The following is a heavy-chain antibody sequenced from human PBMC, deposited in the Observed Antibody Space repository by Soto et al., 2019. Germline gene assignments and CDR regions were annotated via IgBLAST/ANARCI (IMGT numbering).Heavy chain of an antibody. D-gene: IGHD3-3*01. Sequence: GGSLRLSCAASGFTFSSYSMNWVRQAPGKGLEWVSYISSSSSTIYYADSVKGRFTISRDNAKNSLYLQMNSLRAEDTAVYYCARMYYDFWTSKYNWFDPWGQGTLVTVSS. CDR1: GFTFSSYS. CDR2: ISSSSSTI. V-gene: IGHV3-48*01. J-gene: IGHJ5*02. CDR3: ARMYYDFWTSKYNWFDP.